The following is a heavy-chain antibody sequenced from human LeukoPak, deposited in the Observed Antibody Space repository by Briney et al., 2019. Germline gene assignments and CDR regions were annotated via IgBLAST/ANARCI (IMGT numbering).Heavy chain of an antibody. CDR3: ARHAGDPEDGDFDY. J-gene: IGHJ4*02. V-gene: IGHV4-34*01. D-gene: IGHD3-16*01. CDR2: IYHSGST. Sequence: SETLSLTCAVYGGSFSGYYWSWIRQPPGKGLEWIGYIYHSGSTYYNPSLKSRVTISVDTSKNQFSLKLSSVTAADTAVYYCARHAGDPEDGDFDYWGQGTLVTVSS. CDR1: GGSFSGYY.